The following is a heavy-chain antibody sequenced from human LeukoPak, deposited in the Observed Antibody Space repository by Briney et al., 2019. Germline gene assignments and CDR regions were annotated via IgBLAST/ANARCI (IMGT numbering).Heavy chain of an antibody. CDR3: ARALGSHQWLVRRGPFDY. D-gene: IGHD6-19*01. CDR2: INPSGGST. J-gene: IGHJ4*02. Sequence: ASVKVSCKASGYTFTSYYMHWVRQAPGQGLEWMGIINPSGGSTSYAQKFQGRVTMTRDTSTSTVYMELSSLRSEDTAVYYCARALGSHQWLVRRGPFDYWGQGTLVTVSS. CDR1: GYTFTSYY. V-gene: IGHV1-46*01.